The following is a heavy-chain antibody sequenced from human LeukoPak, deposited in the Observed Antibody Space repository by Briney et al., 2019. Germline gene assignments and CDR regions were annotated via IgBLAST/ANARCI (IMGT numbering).Heavy chain of an antibody. J-gene: IGHJ6*02. CDR2: IYSGGST. CDR3: AREGVVGDYYYGMDV. Sequence: GGSLSLSCAASRFTLSSNYMSWVRQAAGKELEGVSVIYSGGSTYYADSVKRRFTISRDNSKNTLYLQMNSLRAEDTAVYYCAREGVVGDYYYGMDVWGQGTTVTVSS. CDR1: RFTLSSNY. D-gene: IGHD3-16*01. V-gene: IGHV3-66*02.